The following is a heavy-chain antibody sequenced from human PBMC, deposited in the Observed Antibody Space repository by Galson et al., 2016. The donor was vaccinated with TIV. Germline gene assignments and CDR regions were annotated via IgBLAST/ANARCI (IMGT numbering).Heavy chain of an antibody. D-gene: IGHD5-12*01. J-gene: IGHJ6*02. Sequence: SLRLSCAASGLSVNINYMTWVRQAPGKGLEWVSLISGGGKTYYADSVKGRFTISRVNSKNTLYLQMSSLRLEDTAVYYCARDRVVDATYYYYYFGLDVWGQGTAVTVS. CDR2: ISGGGKT. CDR1: GLSVNINY. CDR3: ARDRVVDATYYYYYFGLDV. V-gene: IGHV3-66*02.